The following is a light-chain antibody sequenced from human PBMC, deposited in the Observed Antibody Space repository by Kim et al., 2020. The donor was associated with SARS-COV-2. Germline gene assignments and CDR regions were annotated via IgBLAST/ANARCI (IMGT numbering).Light chain of an antibody. CDR3: QQYHSYPYT. Sequence: DIQMTQSPSTLSASVGDRVTITCRASQSISGWLAWYQQKPGIAPKVLIYTASTLQSGVPSRFSGSGSGTEFTLTINSMQPDDFATYCCQQYHSYPYTFGQGTKLEI. CDR1: QSISGW. V-gene: IGKV1-5*03. J-gene: IGKJ2*01. CDR2: TAS.